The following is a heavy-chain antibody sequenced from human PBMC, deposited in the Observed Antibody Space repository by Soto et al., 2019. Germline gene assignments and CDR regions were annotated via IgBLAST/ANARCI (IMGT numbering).Heavy chain of an antibody. CDR3: ARDFSPGYSSSYRDYYGMDV. D-gene: IGHD6-13*01. Sequence: GGSLRLSCAASGFTVSSNYMSWVRQAPGKGLEWVSVIYSGGSTYYADSVKGRFTISRDNSKNKLYLQMNSLRAEDTAVYYWARDFSPGYSSSYRDYYGMDVWGQGTTVTVSS. J-gene: IGHJ6*02. CDR1: GFTVSSNY. CDR2: IYSGGST. V-gene: IGHV3-53*01.